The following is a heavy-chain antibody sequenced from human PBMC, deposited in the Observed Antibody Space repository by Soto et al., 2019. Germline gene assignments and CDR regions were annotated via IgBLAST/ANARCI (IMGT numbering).Heavy chain of an antibody. CDR1: GYTFTGYY. CDR2: LNPKSGDT. Sequence: QVQLVQSGTEVKKAGASVKVTCKASGYTFTGYYIHWLRQAPGQGLDWLGWLNPKSGDTKYAQKFQGRVTMTNDTSISTAYMELSRLGSDDTAVYYCSRGDFDTTANFYAGWFDPWGQGTLVTVSS. CDR3: SRGDFDTTANFYAGWFDP. D-gene: IGHD2-21*02. V-gene: IGHV1-2*02. J-gene: IGHJ5*02.